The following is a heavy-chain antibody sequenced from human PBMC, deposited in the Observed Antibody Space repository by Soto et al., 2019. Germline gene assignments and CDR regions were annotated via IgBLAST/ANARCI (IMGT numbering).Heavy chain of an antibody. V-gene: IGHV4-39*01. Sequence: SETLSLTCTVSGGSISTSAYYWGWIRQPPGKGLEWIGTIYYSGTSYHNPSLKSRVTISVDTSKKQFSLTLTSVTAADTAVYYCARHPAPQDSVVVVAATPFDYWGQGTLVTVSS. CDR3: ARHPAPQDSVVVVAATPFDY. D-gene: IGHD2-15*01. CDR2: IYYSGTS. J-gene: IGHJ4*02. CDR1: GGSISTSAYY.